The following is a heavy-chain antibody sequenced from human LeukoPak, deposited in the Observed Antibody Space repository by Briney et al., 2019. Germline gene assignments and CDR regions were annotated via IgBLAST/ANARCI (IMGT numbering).Heavy chain of an antibody. Sequence: PGGSLRLSCAASGFTFSSYAMSWVRQAPGKGLEWVSAISGSGGSTYYADSVKGRFTISRDNSKSTLYLQMNSLRAEDTAVYYCAKDSPRFLEWLLWVDYWGQGTLVTVSS. CDR3: AKDSPRFLEWLLWVDY. D-gene: IGHD3-3*01. CDR2: ISGSGGST. V-gene: IGHV3-23*01. CDR1: GFTFSSYA. J-gene: IGHJ4*02.